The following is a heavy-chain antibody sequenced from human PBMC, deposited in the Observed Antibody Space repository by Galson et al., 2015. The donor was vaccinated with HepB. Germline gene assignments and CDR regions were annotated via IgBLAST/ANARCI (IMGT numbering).Heavy chain of an antibody. Sequence: SVKVSCKASGGTFSSYTISWVRQAPGQGLEWMGRIIPILGIANYAQKFQGRVTITADKSTSTAYMELSSLRSEDTAVYYCARVWGIAVAGTNAFDIWGQGTMVTVSS. V-gene: IGHV1-69*02. CDR2: IIPILGIA. CDR1: GGTFSSYT. J-gene: IGHJ3*02. CDR3: ARVWGIAVAGTNAFDI. D-gene: IGHD6-19*01.